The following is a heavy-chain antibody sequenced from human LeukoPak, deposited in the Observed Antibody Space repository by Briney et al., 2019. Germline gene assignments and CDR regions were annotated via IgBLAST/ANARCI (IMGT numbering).Heavy chain of an antibody. D-gene: IGHD3-10*01. Sequence: SETLSLTCTVSGDSISSYYWSWIRQPPGKGLEWIGYIYSSGSTNYNPSLKSRITMSVDTSKNQFSLKLSSVTAADTAVYYCARIGATSGLDSWGQGTLVTVSS. CDR3: ARIGATSGLDS. CDR1: GDSISSYY. CDR2: IYSSGST. V-gene: IGHV4-59*01. J-gene: IGHJ4*02.